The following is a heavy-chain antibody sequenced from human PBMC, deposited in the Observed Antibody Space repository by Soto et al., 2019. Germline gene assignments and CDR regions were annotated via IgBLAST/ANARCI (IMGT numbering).Heavy chain of an antibody. CDR2: IKEDGSEK. D-gene: IGHD2-15*01. V-gene: IGHV3-7*01. Sequence: PGGSLRLSCAASGFTFSNYWMTCVRQAPGKGLEWVANIKEDGSEKHYVDSVKGRFTISRDNAKNSLYLQMNSLRVEDTAVYFCSRDVVVGAKALNYWGQGALVTVSS. CDR1: GFTFSNYW. J-gene: IGHJ4*02. CDR3: SRDVVVGAKALNY.